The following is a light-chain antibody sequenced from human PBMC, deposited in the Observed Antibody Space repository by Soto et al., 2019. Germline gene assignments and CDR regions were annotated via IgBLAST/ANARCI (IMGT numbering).Light chain of an antibody. CDR2: HAY. J-gene: IGKJ1*01. Sequence: DIQMTQSPSTLSASVGDRVTLTCRVSQSISSWLAWYQQKPGKAPKLLIYHAYSLESGVPSRFSGSESGTEFTLTINSLQPDDFATYYCQQYNSYPWTFGQGTKVDIK. CDR1: QSISSW. V-gene: IGKV1-5*01. CDR3: QQYNSYPWT.